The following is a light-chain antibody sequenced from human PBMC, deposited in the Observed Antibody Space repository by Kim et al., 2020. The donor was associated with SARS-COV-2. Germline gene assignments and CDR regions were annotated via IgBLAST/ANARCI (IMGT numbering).Light chain of an antibody. V-gene: IGKV1-5*03. CDR3: QQYNTYLYT. CDR2: KAS. Sequence: DIQMTQSPPTLSASVGDRVTITCRASQSVSNWLAWYQQKPGKAPKLLIYKASSLESGVPSRFSGSGSGTEFSLTISSLQPDDSATYYCQQYNTYLYTFGQGTKLEIK. CDR1: QSVSNW. J-gene: IGKJ2*01.